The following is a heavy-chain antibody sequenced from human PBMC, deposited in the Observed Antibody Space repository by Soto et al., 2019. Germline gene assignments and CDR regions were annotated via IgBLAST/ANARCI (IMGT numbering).Heavy chain of an antibody. V-gene: IGHV1-46*01. Sequence: ASVKVSCKASGYTFTSYYMHWVRQAPGQGLEWMGIINPSGGSTSYAQKFQGRVTMTRDTSTSTVYMELSSLRSEDTAVYYCARDTVVVAASGSLPSGMDVWGQGTTVTVSS. J-gene: IGHJ6*02. D-gene: IGHD2-15*01. CDR3: ARDTVVVAASGSLPSGMDV. CDR2: INPSGGST. CDR1: GYTFTSYY.